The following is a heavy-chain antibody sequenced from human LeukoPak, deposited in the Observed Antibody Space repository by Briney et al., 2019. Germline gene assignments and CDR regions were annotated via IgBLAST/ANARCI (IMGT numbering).Heavy chain of an antibody. Sequence: ASVKVSCKASGYTFTDYYMHWVRQAPGQGLEWMGWINPNSGGTNYAQKFQGRVTMTRDTSISTAYMELRSLRSDDTAVYYCARQYSSSLDCWGQGTLVTVSS. D-gene: IGHD6-13*01. CDR1: GYTFTDYY. CDR3: ARQYSSSLDC. V-gene: IGHV1-2*02. CDR2: INPNSGGT. J-gene: IGHJ4*02.